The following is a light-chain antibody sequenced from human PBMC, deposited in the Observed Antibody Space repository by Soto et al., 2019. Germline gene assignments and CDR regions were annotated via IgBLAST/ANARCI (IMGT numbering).Light chain of an antibody. CDR2: GAS. CDR3: QQRSNWRWLT. Sequence: KVITQSPSTVSVSPGERATLSCRASQSVSSNLAWYQQKPGQAPRLLIYGASNRATGIPARFSGSRSGTDFTLTISSLEPEDFAVYYCQQRSNWRWLTFGGGTKVDI. V-gene: IGKV3-11*01. CDR1: QSVSSN. J-gene: IGKJ4*01.